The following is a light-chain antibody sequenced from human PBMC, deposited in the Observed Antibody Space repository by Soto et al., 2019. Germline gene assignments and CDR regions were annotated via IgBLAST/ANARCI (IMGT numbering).Light chain of an antibody. V-gene: IGLV2-14*03. CDR2: DVT. J-gene: IGLJ2*01. CDR3: SSYTTSSTQV. CDR1: SSDVVAYNY. Sequence: QSALTQPASISGSPGQSIAISCTGTSSDVVAYNYVSWYQQHPGKAPKLMIFDVTNRPSGVSTRFSGSKSGDTASLTISGLQAEDEADYYCSSYTTSSTQVFGGGTKLTVL.